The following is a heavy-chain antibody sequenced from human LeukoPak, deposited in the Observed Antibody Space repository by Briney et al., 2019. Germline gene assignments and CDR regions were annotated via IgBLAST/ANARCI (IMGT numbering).Heavy chain of an antibody. Sequence: GGSLRLSCAASGFTFSSYSMYWVRQAPGKGLEWVSSISSSSSYIYYADSVKGRFTISRDNAKNSLYLQMNSLRAEDTAVYYCARDSGSSWYNYWGQGTLVTVSS. CDR3: ARDSGSSWYNY. CDR1: GFTFSSYS. V-gene: IGHV3-21*01. D-gene: IGHD6-13*01. J-gene: IGHJ4*02. CDR2: ISSSSSYI.